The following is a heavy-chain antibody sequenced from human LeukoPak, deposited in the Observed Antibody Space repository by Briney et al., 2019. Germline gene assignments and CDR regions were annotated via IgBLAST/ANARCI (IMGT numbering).Heavy chain of an antibody. J-gene: IGHJ4*02. CDR2: IKQDGSEK. CDR1: GFTFSSYW. V-gene: IGHV3-7*01. CDR3: ARVLYGSSWYPSYFDY. Sequence: GGSLRLSCAASGFTFSSYWMSWVRQAPGKGLEWVANIKQDGSEKYYVDSVKGRFTISRDNVKNSLYLQMNSLRAEDTAVYYCARVLYGSSWYPSYFDYWGQGTLVTVSS. D-gene: IGHD6-13*01.